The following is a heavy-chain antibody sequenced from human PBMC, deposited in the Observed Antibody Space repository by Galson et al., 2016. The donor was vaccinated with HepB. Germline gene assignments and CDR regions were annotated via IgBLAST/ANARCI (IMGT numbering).Heavy chain of an antibody. V-gene: IGHV4-31*03. CDR3: ATSPEPMGYAGRLGWFDP. J-gene: IGHJ5*02. D-gene: IGHD1-14*01. Sequence: TLSLTCSVSGGSISSDGYYWSWIRQHPGKGLECIGYIYYSGTTYYNPSLKSRVSISVDTSKNQFSLRLRSVTAADTAVYYCATSPEPMGYAGRLGWFDPWGQGTLVTVSS. CDR2: IYYSGTT. CDR1: GGSISSDGYY.